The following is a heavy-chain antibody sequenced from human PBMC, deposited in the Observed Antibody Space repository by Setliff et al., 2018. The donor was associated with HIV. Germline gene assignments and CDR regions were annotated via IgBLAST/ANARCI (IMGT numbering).Heavy chain of an antibody. CDR2: ISNGGGYT. V-gene: IGHV3-23*01. Sequence: GGSLRLSCAASGFTFSSYAMSWVRQAPGKGLECVSSISNGGGYTYYADSVKGRFTISRDNSKNTVYLQMNSLRVEDTAVYYCARELYREWDYWGQGTLVTVSS. CDR1: GFTFSSYA. CDR3: ARELYREWDY. D-gene: IGHD3-16*02. J-gene: IGHJ4*02.